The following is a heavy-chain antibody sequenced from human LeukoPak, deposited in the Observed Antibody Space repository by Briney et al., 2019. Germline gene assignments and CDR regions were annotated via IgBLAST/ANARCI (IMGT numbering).Heavy chain of an antibody. Sequence: AGGSLRLSCAASGFTFSSYAMAWVRQAPGKGLEWVSVISGSGGSTSYADSVKGRFTISRDNSKNTVYLQMKSLRAEDTAIYYCARAGYTTNWEFDYWGQGTLVTVSS. CDR3: ARAGYTTNWEFDY. D-gene: IGHD1-1*01. J-gene: IGHJ4*02. CDR2: ISGSGGST. V-gene: IGHV3-23*01. CDR1: GFTFSSYA.